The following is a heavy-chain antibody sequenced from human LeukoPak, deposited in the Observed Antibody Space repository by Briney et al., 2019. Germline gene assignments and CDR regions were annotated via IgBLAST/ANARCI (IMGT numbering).Heavy chain of an antibody. CDR2: ISSSSSYI. CDR1: GFTFSSYS. Sequence: GGSLRLSCAASGFTFSSYSMNWVRQAPGKGLEWVSSISSSSSYIYYADSVKGRFTISRDNAKNSLYLQMNSLRDEDTAVYYCARGSYYYDSSGYPGRGYWGQGTLVTVSS. D-gene: IGHD3-22*01. J-gene: IGHJ4*02. V-gene: IGHV3-21*01. CDR3: ARGSYYYDSSGYPGRGY.